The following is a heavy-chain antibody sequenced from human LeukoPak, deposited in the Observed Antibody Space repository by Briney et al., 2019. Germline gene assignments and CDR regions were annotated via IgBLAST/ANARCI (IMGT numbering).Heavy chain of an antibody. CDR3: AKDLYRNVFDY. D-gene: IGHD1-26*01. CDR2: ISSNGGST. V-gene: IGHV3-64*04. Sequence: GGSLRPSCSASGFTFSYYAMHWVRQAPGKGLEYVSAISSNGGSTYYADSVTGRFTISRDNSKNTVYLQMNSLRAEDTAVYYCAKDLYRNVFDYWGQGTLVTVSS. J-gene: IGHJ4*02. CDR1: GFTFSYYA.